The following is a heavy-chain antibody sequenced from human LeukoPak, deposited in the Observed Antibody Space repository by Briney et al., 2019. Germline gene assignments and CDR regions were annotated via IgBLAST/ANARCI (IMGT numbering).Heavy chain of an antibody. V-gene: IGHV1-18*01. J-gene: IGHJ4*02. CDR2: ISAYNGNT. CDR1: GYTFTSYD. D-gene: IGHD4-17*01. CDR3: ARAHDYGDSGGDDGY. Sequence: ASVKVSCKASGYTFTSYDINWVRQAPGQGLEWMGWISAYNGNTNYAQKLQGRVTMTTDTSTSTAYMELRSLRSDDTAVYYCARAHDYGDSGGDDGYWGQGTLVTVSS.